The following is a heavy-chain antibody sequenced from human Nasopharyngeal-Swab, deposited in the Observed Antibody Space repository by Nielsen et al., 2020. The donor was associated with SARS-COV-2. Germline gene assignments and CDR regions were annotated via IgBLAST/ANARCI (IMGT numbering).Heavy chain of an antibody. CDR1: GFIFSASA. Sequence: GESLKISCAASGFIFSASAIHWVRQASGKGLDWVGRIGDKDHNYATTYGASVQGRFTISRDDSKNTAFLQMDSLKTEDTALYYCTTDFYFDYWGHGTLVTVSS. V-gene: IGHV3-73*01. CDR3: TTDFYFDY. J-gene: IGHJ4*01. CDR2: IGDKDHNYAT.